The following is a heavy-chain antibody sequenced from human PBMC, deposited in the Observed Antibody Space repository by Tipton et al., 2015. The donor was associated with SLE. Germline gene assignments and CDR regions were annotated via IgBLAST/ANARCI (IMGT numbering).Heavy chain of an antibody. J-gene: IGHJ3*02. Sequence: TLSLTCAVYGGSFSGYYWSWIRQPPGKGLEWIGEINHSGSTHYNPSLKSRVPISLGTSKNQFSLKLSSVTAADTAVYYCARACGSGHQVAFDIWGQGTTVTVSS. D-gene: IGHD2-15*01. CDR3: ARACGSGHQVAFDI. CDR1: GGSFSGYY. V-gene: IGHV4-34*01. CDR2: INHSGST.